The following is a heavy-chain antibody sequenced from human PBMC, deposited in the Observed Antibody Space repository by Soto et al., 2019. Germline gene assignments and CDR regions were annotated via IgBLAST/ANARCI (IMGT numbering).Heavy chain of an antibody. CDR2: ISWNSGSI. D-gene: IGHD3-10*01. CDR3: AKPIGVGHHYYGMDV. V-gene: IGHV3-9*01. CDR1: GFTFDDYA. J-gene: IGHJ6*02. Sequence: EVQLVESGGGLVQPGRSLRLSCAASGFTFDDYAMHWVRQAPGKGLEWVSGISWNSGSIGYADSVKGRFTISRDNAKNSLYLQMNSLRAEDTALYYCAKPIGVGHHYYGMDVWGQGTTVTVSS.